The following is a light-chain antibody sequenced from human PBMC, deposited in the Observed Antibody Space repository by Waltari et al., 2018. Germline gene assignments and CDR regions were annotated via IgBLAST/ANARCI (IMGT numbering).Light chain of an antibody. Sequence: VMTQSPDSLAVSLGERATINCKSSQSVLYSSNNKNYLAWYQQKPGQPPKLLIYWASTRESGVPDRFSGSGSGTDFTLTISSLQAEDVAVYYCQQYYSTPYTFGQGTKLEIK. CDR3: QQYYSTPYT. CDR1: QSVLYSSNNKNY. J-gene: IGKJ2*01. V-gene: IGKV4-1*01. CDR2: WAS.